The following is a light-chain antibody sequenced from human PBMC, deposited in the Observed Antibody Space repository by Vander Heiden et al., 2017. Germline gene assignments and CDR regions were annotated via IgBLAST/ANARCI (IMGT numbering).Light chain of an antibody. CDR2: WAS. V-gene: IGKV4-1*01. Sequence: DIVMTQSPDSLAVSLGERATINCKSSQSVLSSSNYKNYLAWYQQKPGQPPKLLIYWASTRESGVPDRFSGSGSGTDFTLTISSLQAEDVAVYYCQQEDSAPITFGGGTKVEIK. J-gene: IGKJ4*01. CDR3: QQEDSAPIT. CDR1: QSVLSSSNYKNY.